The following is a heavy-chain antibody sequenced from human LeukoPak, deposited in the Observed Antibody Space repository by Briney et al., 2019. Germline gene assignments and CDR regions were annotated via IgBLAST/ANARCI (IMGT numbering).Heavy chain of an antibody. Sequence: PSETLSHTCTVSGGSISSYYWSWIRRPPGKGLEWIGYIYYSGSTNYNPSLKSRVTISVDTSKNQFSLKLSSVTAADTAVYYCASYNYDILTGYYVVDPWGQGTLVTVSS. D-gene: IGHD3-9*01. CDR1: GGSISSYY. CDR3: ASYNYDILTGYYVVDP. V-gene: IGHV4-59*01. J-gene: IGHJ5*02. CDR2: IYYSGST.